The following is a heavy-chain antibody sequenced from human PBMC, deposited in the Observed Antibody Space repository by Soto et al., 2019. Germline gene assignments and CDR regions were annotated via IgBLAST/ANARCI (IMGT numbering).Heavy chain of an antibody. Sequence: QVQLQESGPGLVKPSETLSLTCTVSGGSISSYYWRWIRQPPGKGLEWIGYIFYSGSTNDNPSPKSRGTISVGTSKNQCSLKLSSVTAADPAVYYCARRYSSGIDFWGQGTLVTVSS. CDR1: GGSISSYY. CDR2: IFYSGST. CDR3: ARRYSSGIDF. D-gene: IGHD6-19*01. J-gene: IGHJ4*02. V-gene: IGHV4-59*08.